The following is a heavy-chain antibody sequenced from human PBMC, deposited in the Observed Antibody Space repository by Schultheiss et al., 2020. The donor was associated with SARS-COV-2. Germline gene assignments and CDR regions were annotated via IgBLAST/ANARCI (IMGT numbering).Heavy chain of an antibody. V-gene: IGHV4-4*09. CDR1: GDSVSGLN. J-gene: IGHJ6*03. Sequence: SETLSLTCDVSGDSVSGLNWSWIRQAPGQGLEWIGYIHARGDSEYNPSLKSRVTMSVDTAKNQFSLKLSSVTAADTAVYYCARAKEGGMDVWGKGTTVTVSS. CDR3: ARAKEGGMDV. CDR2: IHARGDS.